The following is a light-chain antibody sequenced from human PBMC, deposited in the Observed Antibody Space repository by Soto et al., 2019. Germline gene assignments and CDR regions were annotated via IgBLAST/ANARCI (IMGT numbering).Light chain of an antibody. Sequence: EIVLTQSPGTLSLAPGERATLSCRAIQSVSSDYLAWYQQKPGQAPTLLIYGASSRATGIPDRFSGSGSGTDFTLTIFRLEPEDFAVYYCQQHGTSPPITFGQGTRLEIK. J-gene: IGKJ5*01. CDR2: GAS. V-gene: IGKV3-20*01. CDR3: QQHGTSPPIT. CDR1: QSVSSDY.